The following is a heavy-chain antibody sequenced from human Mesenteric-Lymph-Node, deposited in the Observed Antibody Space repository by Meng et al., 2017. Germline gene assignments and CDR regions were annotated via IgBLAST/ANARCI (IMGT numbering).Heavy chain of an antibody. Sequence: QVQLVQCGAEVKKRGPSVKVSCKASGGKLTSFVFNWVRQAPGQGLEWMGGIIPILGTTNYAEKFRGRLTISADTSARTAYMELTSLNSDDTAVYYCARLDLGLAHWGQGTLVTVSS. CDR2: IIPILGTT. CDR1: GGKLTSFV. D-gene: IGHD3-16*01. J-gene: IGHJ4*02. CDR3: ARLDLGLAH. V-gene: IGHV1-69*10.